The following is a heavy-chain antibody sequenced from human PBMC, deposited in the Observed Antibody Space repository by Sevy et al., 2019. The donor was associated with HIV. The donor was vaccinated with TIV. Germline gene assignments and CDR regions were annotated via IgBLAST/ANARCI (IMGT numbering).Heavy chain of an antibody. Sequence: QAGGSLRLSCAASGFIFSSYAMSWVRQAPGKGLEWVSGISGSGGSTFDADSVKGRFTISRDNSKNTLYLQMNSLRAEDTAVYYCAKVGYCSSTSCYTIYYGMDVWGQGTTVTVSS. CDR2: ISGSGGST. CDR3: AKVGYCSSTSCYTIYYGMDV. J-gene: IGHJ6*02. D-gene: IGHD2-2*02. CDR1: GFIFSSYA. V-gene: IGHV3-23*01.